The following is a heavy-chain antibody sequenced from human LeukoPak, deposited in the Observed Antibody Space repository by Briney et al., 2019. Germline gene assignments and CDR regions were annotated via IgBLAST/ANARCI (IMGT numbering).Heavy chain of an antibody. D-gene: IGHD6-13*01. V-gene: IGHV4-38-2*01. Sequence: SETLSLTCAVSGFSISNGYYWGWIRQPPGKGLEWIGSIYHSGSTYYSPSLTSRVTISIDTSKNQFSLKLNSVTAADTAVYYCARQPYSSNWYYFDYWGQGALATVSS. CDR1: GFSISNGYY. CDR2: IYHSGST. CDR3: ARQPYSSNWYYFDY. J-gene: IGHJ4*02.